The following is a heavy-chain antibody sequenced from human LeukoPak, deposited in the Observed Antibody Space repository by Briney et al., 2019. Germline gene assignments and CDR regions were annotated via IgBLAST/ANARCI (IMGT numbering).Heavy chain of an antibody. J-gene: IGHJ6*02. Sequence: GESLKISCKCSGYNFTSYCIGWVRQMPGKGLEWMGIIYPGDSDTRYSPSVQGQVTISVDKSISTAYLQWSSLKASDTAMYYCARSDRYSGSNFYYYYGMDVWGQGTTVTVSS. V-gene: IGHV5-51*01. D-gene: IGHD1-26*01. CDR3: ARSDRYSGSNFYYYYGMDV. CDR1: GYNFTSYC. CDR2: IYPGDSDT.